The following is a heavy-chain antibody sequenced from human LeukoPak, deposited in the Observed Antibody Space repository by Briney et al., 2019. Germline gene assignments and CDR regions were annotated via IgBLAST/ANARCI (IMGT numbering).Heavy chain of an antibody. CDR1: GGSISSYY. D-gene: IGHD3-22*01. J-gene: IGHJ4*02. Sequence: SETLSLTCTVSGGSISSYYWSWIRQPPGKGLEWIGYIYHSGSTYYNPSLKSRVTISVDRSKNQFSLKLSSVTAADTAVYYCARAYYECFDYWGQGTLVTVSS. CDR3: ARAYYECFDY. V-gene: IGHV4-59*12. CDR2: IYHSGST.